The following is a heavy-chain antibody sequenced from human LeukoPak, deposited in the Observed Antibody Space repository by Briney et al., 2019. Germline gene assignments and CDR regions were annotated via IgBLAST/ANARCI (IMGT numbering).Heavy chain of an antibody. CDR1: GGSISSSSFY. CDR3: ARIAVAGDFFDY. Sequence: PSETLSLTCTVSGGSISSSSFYWGRHRQPPGLEQVWIGNIYYSGCTYYNPSLKSRVTISVDTSKNQFSLKLSSVTAADTAVYYCARIAVAGDFFDYWGQGTLVTVSS. J-gene: IGHJ4*02. V-gene: IGHV4-39*01. CDR2: IYYSGCT. D-gene: IGHD6-19*01.